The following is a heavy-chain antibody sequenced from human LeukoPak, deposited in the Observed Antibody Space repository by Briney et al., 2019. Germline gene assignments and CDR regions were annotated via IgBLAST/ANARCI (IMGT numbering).Heavy chain of an antibody. CDR2: INHSGST. CDR3: ARGAWKDFAHAFGI. Sequence: SETLSLTCAVYGGSFSGYYWSWIRQPPGKGLEWIGEINHSGSTNYNPSLKSRVTISVDTPKNQFSLKLSSVTAADTAVYYCARGAWKDFAHAFGIWGQGTMVTVSS. CDR1: GGSFSGYY. V-gene: IGHV4-34*01. D-gene: IGHD3-3*01. J-gene: IGHJ3*02.